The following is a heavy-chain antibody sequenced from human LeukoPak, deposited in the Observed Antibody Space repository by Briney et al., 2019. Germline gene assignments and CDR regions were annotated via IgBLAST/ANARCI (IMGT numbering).Heavy chain of an antibody. D-gene: IGHD1-26*01. J-gene: IGHJ4*02. V-gene: IGHV3-7*01. CDR3: ARDYEGAALDY. Sequence: PGGSLRLSCAASGFTFSNYWMRWVRQAPGKGLEWVANIKQDGSEKDYVDSVKGRFTISRDNAKNSLYLQMNSLRAEDTAVYYCARDYEGAALDYWGQGTLVTVSS. CDR2: IKQDGSEK. CDR1: GFTFSNYW.